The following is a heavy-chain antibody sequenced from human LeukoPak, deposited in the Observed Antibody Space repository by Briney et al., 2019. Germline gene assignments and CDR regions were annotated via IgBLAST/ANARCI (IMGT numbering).Heavy chain of an antibody. CDR1: GYTFTSYG. CDR3: VVGGITTPLGY. D-gene: IGHD3-16*01. V-gene: IGHV1-18*01. Sequence: EASVKVSCKASGYTFTSYGISWVRQAPGQGLEWMGWISAYNGNTNYAQKLQGRVTMTTDTSTSTAYMELRSLRSEDTAVYYCVVGGITTPLGYWGQGTLVTVSS. CDR2: ISAYNGNT. J-gene: IGHJ4*02.